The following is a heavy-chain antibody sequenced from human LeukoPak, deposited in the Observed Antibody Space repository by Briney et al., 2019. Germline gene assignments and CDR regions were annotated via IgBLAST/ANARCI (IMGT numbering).Heavy chain of an antibody. CDR1: GGSFSGYY. Sequence: PSETLSLTCAVYGGSFSGYYWSWIRQPPGKGLEWIGEINHSGSTNYNPSLKSRVTISVDTSKNQFSPKLSSVTAADTAVYYCARHDFWSGSNLDYWGQGTLVTVSS. V-gene: IGHV4-34*01. CDR2: INHSGST. D-gene: IGHD3-3*01. CDR3: ARHDFWSGSNLDY. J-gene: IGHJ4*02.